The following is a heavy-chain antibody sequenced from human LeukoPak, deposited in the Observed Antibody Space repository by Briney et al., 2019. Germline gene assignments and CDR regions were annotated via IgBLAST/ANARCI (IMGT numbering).Heavy chain of an antibody. Sequence: QPGGSLRLSCAASGFTFSSYAMSWVRQAPGKGLEWVSVISGSSGRTYYADSVKGRFTISRDNSKNTLYLQMNNLRAEDTAVYYCAKGSIKQWLAAGYDYWGQGTLVTVSS. J-gene: IGHJ4*02. CDR3: AKGSIKQWLAAGYDY. CDR1: GFTFSSYA. CDR2: ISGSSGRT. D-gene: IGHD6-19*01. V-gene: IGHV3-23*01.